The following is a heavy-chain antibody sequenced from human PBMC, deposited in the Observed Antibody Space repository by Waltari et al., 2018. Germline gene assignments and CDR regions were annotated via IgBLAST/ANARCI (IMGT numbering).Heavy chain of an antibody. Sequence: EVQLVESGGGLVQPGGSLRLSCAAPGFTFSNYLMTWVRQAPGKGLEWVANIKQDGSEKYYVDSVKGRFTISRDNAKNSLYLQMNSLRDEDTAVYYCARGRATNDYWGQGTLVTVSS. J-gene: IGHJ4*02. CDR2: IKQDGSEK. CDR3: ARGRATNDY. CDR1: GFTFSNYL. V-gene: IGHV3-7*01.